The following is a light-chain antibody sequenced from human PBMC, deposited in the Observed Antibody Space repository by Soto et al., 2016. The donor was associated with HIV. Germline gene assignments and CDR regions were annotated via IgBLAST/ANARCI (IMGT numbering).Light chain of an antibody. V-gene: IGKV1-5*03. CDR1: QSISSW. J-gene: IGKJ2*01. Sequence: DFQMTQSPSTLSASVGDRVTITCRTSQSISSWLAWYQQKSGRAPKLVIYKASNLQSGVPKRFAGSGSGTEFTLTISSLQPDDFGSYYCQQYYTYPYTFGQGTKLEMK. CDR3: QQYYTYPYT. CDR2: KAS.